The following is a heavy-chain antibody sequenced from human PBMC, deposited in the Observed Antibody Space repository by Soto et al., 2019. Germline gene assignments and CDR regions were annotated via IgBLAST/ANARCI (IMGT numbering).Heavy chain of an antibody. J-gene: IGHJ5*02. V-gene: IGHV1-69*13. D-gene: IGHD5-18*01. Sequence: SVKVSCKASGGTFSSYAISWVRQAPGQGLEWMGGIIPIFGTANYAQKFQGRVTITADESTSTAYMELSSLRSEDTAVYYCARSDTAMANWFDPWGQGTLVTVSS. CDR1: GGTFSSYA. CDR2: IIPIFGTA. CDR3: ARSDTAMANWFDP.